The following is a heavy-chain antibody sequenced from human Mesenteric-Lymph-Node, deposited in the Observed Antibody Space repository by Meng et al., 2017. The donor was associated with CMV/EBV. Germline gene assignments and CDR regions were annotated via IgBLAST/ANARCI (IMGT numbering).Heavy chain of an antibody. Sequence: LSLTCVASGFTFSSYGLHWVRQAPGKGLEWVAFIRYDASAKFHADSVKGRFTISRDNSKNTLSLVMNNLRPEDTAVYCCAILGNLVDTFDIWGQGTMVTVSS. J-gene: IGHJ3*02. CDR2: IRYDASAK. D-gene: IGHD2-8*02. V-gene: IGHV3-30*02. CDR1: GFTFSSYG. CDR3: AILGNLVDTFDI.